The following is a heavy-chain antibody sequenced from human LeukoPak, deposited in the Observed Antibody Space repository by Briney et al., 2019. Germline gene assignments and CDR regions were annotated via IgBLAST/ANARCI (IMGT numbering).Heavy chain of an antibody. CDR2: ISSSGSTI. V-gene: IGHV3-48*03. J-gene: IGHJ4*02. CDR1: GFTFSSYE. CDR3: TKDSVAMVTTSDY. Sequence: GGSLRLSCAASGFTFSSYEMNWVRQAPGKGLEWVSYISSSGSTIYYAGSVKGRFTISRDNAKNSLYLQMNSLRPEDTALYYCTKDSVAMVTTSDYWGQGTLVTVSS. D-gene: IGHD5-18*01.